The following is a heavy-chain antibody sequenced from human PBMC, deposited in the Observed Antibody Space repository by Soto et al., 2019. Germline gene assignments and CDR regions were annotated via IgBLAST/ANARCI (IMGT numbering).Heavy chain of an antibody. J-gene: IGHJ5*02. Sequence: QVQLVQSGAEVKKPGSSVKVSCKASGGTFSTYTITWVRQAPGQGLEWMGRIIPIIGIINYAQKFQGRVTISADKFTGTAYMELTGLRSDDTAVYYCAGDPDSHYNDSHASSYPWGQGTLVTASP. D-gene: IGHD4-4*01. CDR3: AGDPDSHYNDSHASSYP. CDR2: IIPIIGII. CDR1: GGTFSTYT. V-gene: IGHV1-69*08.